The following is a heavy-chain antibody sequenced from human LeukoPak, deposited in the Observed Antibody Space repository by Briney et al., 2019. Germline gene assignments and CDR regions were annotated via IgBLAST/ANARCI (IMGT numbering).Heavy chain of an antibody. CDR1: GFTFSSYW. Sequence: GGSLRLSCVASGFTFSSYWMNWVRQAPAKGLEWVASINQDGSEKNYLDSVKGRFTISRDNAKNSLYLQMNSLRDEDTAVYSCAELGITMIGGVWGKGTTVTISS. D-gene: IGHD3-10*02. V-gene: IGHV3-7*02. CDR3: AELGITMIGGV. J-gene: IGHJ6*04. CDR2: INQDGSEK.